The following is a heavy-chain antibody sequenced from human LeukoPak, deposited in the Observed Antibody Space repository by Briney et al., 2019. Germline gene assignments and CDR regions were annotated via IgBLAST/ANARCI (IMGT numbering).Heavy chain of an antibody. CDR2: IIPIFGTA. J-gene: IGHJ6*03. V-gene: IGHV1-69*13. CDR3: ARSGRYNWNARSYYYYYMDV. CDR1: GGTFSSYA. Sequence: SVKVSCKASGGTFSSYAISWVRQAPGQGLEWMGGIIPIFGTANYAQKFQGRVTITADESTSTAYMELSSLRSEDTAVYYCARSGRYNWNARSYYYYYMDVWGKGTTVTVSS. D-gene: IGHD1-20*01.